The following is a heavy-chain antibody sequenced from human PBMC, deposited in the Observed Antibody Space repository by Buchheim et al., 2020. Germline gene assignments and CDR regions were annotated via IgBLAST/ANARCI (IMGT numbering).Heavy chain of an antibody. CDR1: GFTFSSYA. CDR3: AKSVVRGRDTRNWFDP. D-gene: IGHD3-10*01. V-gene: IGHV3-23*01. CDR2: ISGSGGST. J-gene: IGHJ5*02. Sequence: EVQLLESGGGLVQPGGSLRLSCAASGFTFSSYAMSWVRQAPGKGLEWVSAISGSGGSTYYADSVKGRFTISIDNSKNTLYLPMNSLRAEDTAVYYCAKSVVRGRDTRNWFDPWGQGTL.